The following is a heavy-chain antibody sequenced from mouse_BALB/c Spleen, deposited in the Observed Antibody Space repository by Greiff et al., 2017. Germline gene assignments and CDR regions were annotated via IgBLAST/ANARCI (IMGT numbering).Heavy chain of an antibody. CDR1: GFAFSSYD. J-gene: IGHJ3*01. CDR3: ARGGLRYSFAY. V-gene: IGHV5-12-1*01. Sequence: EVKLMESGGGLVKPGGSLKLSCAASGFAFSSYDMSWVRQTPEKRLEWVAYISSGGGSTYYPDTVKGRFTISRDNAKNTLYLQMSSLKSEDTAMYYCARGGLRYSFAYWGQGTLVTVSA. CDR2: ISSGGGST. D-gene: IGHD1-1*01.